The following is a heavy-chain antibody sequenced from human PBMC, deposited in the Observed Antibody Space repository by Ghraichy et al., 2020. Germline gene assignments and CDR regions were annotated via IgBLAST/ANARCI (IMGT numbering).Heavy chain of an antibody. V-gene: IGHV4-59*01. CDR2: IFSAGTT. J-gene: IGHJ6*02. Sequence: SQTLSLTCTVSGASFSSYDWSWIRQPPGSRLEWIGHIFSAGTTNYNPSLKSRLTVSFDTSKNQFSLKLSSVTAADTAVYYCARAFGNYDAMDVWGHGTPVTLSS. CDR3: ARAFGNYDAMDV. CDR1: GASFSSYD. D-gene: IGHD3-10*01.